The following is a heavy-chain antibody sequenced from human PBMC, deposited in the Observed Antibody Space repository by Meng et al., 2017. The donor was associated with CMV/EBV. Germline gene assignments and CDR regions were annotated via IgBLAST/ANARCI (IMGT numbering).Heavy chain of an antibody. CDR2: ISSSSSYI. J-gene: IGHJ4*02. V-gene: IGHV3-21*01. CDR3: AIGVTGRYCSSTSCYEDY. CDR1: GFTFSSYS. Sequence: GESLKISCAASGFTFSSYSMNWVRQAPGKGLEWVSSISSSSSYIYYADSVKGRFTISRDNAKNSLYLQVNSLRAEDTAVYYCAIGVTGRYCSSTSCYEDYWGQGTLVTVSS. D-gene: IGHD2-2*01.